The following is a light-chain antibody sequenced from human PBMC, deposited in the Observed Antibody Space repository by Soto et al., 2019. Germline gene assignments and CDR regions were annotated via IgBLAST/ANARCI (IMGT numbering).Light chain of an antibody. CDR2: DAS. CDR1: QSVSGW. V-gene: IGKV1-5*01. J-gene: IGKJ1*01. CDR3: QQYATSPGT. Sequence: DIQMTQSPSTLSASVGDRVTITCRASQSVSGWLAWYQQKPGEAPKLLIYDASALPRGVPSRFSGSGSGTDFTLTISGLEPEDFAVYYCQQYATSPGTFGQGTKVDIK.